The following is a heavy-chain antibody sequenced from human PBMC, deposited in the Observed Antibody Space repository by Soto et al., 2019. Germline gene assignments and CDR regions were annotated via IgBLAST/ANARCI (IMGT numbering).Heavy chain of an antibody. J-gene: IGHJ3*02. CDR3: AKDMGGTYYGSGSMGAFDI. CDR2: ISWNSGSI. Sequence: GGSLRLSCAASGFTFDDYAMHWVRQAPGKGLEWVSGISWNSGSIGYADSVKGRFTISRDNAKNSLYLQMNSLRAEDTALYYCAKDMGGTYYGSGSMGAFDIWGQGTMVTVSS. CDR1: GFTFDDYA. V-gene: IGHV3-9*01. D-gene: IGHD3-10*01.